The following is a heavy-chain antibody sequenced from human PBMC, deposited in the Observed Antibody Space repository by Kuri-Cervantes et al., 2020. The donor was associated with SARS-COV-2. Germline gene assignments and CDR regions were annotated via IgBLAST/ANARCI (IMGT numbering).Heavy chain of an antibody. Sequence: SQTLPLTCAASGFTFSSYEMNWVRQAPGKGLEWIGSIYYSGSTYYNPSLKSRVTISVDTPKNQFSLKLSSVTAADTAVYYCAPQDRYSSSPNWFDPWGQGTLVTVSS. CDR2: IYYSGST. CDR3: APQDRYSSSPNWFDP. V-gene: IGHV4-59*05. D-gene: IGHD6-13*01. CDR1: GFTFSSYE. J-gene: IGHJ5*02.